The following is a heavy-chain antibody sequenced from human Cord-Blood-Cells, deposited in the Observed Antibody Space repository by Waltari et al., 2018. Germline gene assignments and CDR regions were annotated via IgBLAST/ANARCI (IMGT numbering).Heavy chain of an antibody. CDR2: IYYSGST. CDR1: GGSISSSSYY. J-gene: IGHJ5*02. V-gene: IGHV4-39*01. CDR3: ARQGVTMVRRTFDP. Sequence: QLQLQESGPGLVKPSETLSLTCTVSGGSISSSSYYWGWIRQPPGKGLEWSGSIYYSGSTYYNPSLKGRVTISVDTSKNQFSLKLSSVTAADTAVYYCARQGVTMVRRTFDPWGQGTLVTVSS. D-gene: IGHD3-10*01.